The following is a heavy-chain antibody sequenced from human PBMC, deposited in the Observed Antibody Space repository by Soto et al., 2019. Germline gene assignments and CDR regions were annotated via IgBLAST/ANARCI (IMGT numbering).Heavy chain of an antibody. CDR3: ASESGDSSGYYNWFDP. Sequence: QLQLQESGSGLVKPSQTLSLTCAVSGGSISSGGYSWSWIRQPPGKGLEWIGYIYHSGSTYYNPSIKSRVTISVDRSKNQFSMKLSSVTAADTAVYYRASESGDSSGYYNWFDPWGQGTLVTVSS. D-gene: IGHD3-22*01. V-gene: IGHV4-30-2*01. CDR1: GGSISSGGYS. J-gene: IGHJ5*02. CDR2: IYHSGST.